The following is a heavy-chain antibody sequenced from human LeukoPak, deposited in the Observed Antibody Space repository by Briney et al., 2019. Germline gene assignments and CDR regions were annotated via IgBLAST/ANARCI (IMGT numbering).Heavy chain of an antibody. CDR1: GFTFSRYT. V-gene: IGHV3-21*04. CDR2: ISGSSTYI. J-gene: IGHJ6*03. CDR3: AREGRRPPYYYYYMDV. Sequence: GGSLRLSCAASGFTFSRYTMNWVRQAPGKGLEWVSSISGSSTYIYYADSVKGRFTISRDNAKNSLYLQMNSLRAEDTAVYYCAREGRRPPYYYYYMDVWGKGTTVTVSS.